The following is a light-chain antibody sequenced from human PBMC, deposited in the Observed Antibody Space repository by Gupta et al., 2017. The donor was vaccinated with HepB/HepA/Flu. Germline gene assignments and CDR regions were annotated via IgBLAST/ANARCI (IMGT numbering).Light chain of an antibody. CDR2: RAS. J-gene: IGKJ1*01. CDR3: QQDNTYWT. Sequence: DIQMTQSPSTLSASVGDRVTITCRTSQNIYSGLARYQQKPGKAPKLLMYRASNLEIGVTSRFSGSGDGTEFTLTSDSPQDDDSANYYWQQDNTYWTFGQGTKVEIK. V-gene: IGKV1-5*03. CDR1: QNIYSG.